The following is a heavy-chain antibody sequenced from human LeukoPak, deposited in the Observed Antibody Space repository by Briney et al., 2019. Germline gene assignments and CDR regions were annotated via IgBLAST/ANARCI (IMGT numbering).Heavy chain of an antibody. CDR1: GFTFSSYG. V-gene: IGHV3-30*03. CDR2: ISYDGSNK. J-gene: IGHJ4*02. D-gene: IGHD2-15*01. Sequence: GGSLRLSCAASGFTFSSYGMHWVRQAPGKGLEWVAVISYDGSNKYYADSVKGRFTISRDNAKNSLYLQMNSLRAEDTAVYYCTREQDREAAATVIGDSWGQGTLVTVSS. CDR3: TREQDREAAATVIGDS.